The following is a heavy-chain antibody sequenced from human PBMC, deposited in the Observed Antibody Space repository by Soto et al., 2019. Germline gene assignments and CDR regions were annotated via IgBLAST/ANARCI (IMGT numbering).Heavy chain of an antibody. CDR1: GFTFSSYA. V-gene: IGHV3-23*01. CDR2: ISGSGGST. D-gene: IGHD2-2*01. J-gene: IGHJ4*02. CDR3: ARGVGYCSGTSCYYDC. Sequence: PGGSLRLSCAASGFTFSSYAMSWVRQAPGKGLEWVSAISGSGGSTYYADSVKGRFTISRDTAKNSLYLQMNSLRAEDTAVYYCARGVGYCSGTSCYYDCWGQGTLVTVSS.